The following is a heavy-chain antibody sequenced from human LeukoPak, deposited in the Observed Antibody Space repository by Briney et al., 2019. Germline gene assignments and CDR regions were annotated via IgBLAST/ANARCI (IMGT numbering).Heavy chain of an antibody. Sequence: PGGSLRLACVPSGFSFSSYAMTWVRQAPGKGLEWLSAISGDGGTTFYADSLKGRFTISRDNCKNTMYLQMNSLRAEDTAVDYCAKDGPTITMVRGARGYFDYWGQGTLVTVSS. CDR3: AKDGPTITMVRGARGYFDY. D-gene: IGHD3-10*01. J-gene: IGHJ4*02. V-gene: IGHV3-23*01. CDR1: GFSFSSYA. CDR2: ISGDGGTT.